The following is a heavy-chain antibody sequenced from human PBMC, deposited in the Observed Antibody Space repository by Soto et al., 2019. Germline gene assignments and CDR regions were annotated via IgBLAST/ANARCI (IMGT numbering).Heavy chain of an antibody. V-gene: IGHV3-23*01. J-gene: IGHJ5*02. Sequence: GGSLRLSCAASGFTFSSYAMSWVRQAPGKGLEWVSAISGSGGSTYYADSVKGRFTISRDNSKNTLYLQMNSLRAEDTAVYYCAKDHGPPRVGDWFDPWGQGTLVTVSS. CDR3: AKDHGPPRVGDWFDP. CDR2: ISGSGGST. CDR1: GFTFSSYA.